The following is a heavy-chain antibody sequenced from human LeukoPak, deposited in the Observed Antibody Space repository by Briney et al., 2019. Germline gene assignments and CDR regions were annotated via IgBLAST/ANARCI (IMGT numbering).Heavy chain of an antibody. V-gene: IGHV3-23*01. D-gene: IGHD2-15*01. CDR1: GFTFSSYA. CDR2: VGTSADT. CDR3: TRKTPGRTPFDY. J-gene: IGHJ4*02. Sequence: GVSLRLSCLASGFTFSSYAMDWVRQAPGQGLQWVSAVGTSADTYYADSVRGRFTISRDNSKNTLYLQMDSLRAEDTAIYYCTRKTPGRTPFDYWGQGILVTVSS.